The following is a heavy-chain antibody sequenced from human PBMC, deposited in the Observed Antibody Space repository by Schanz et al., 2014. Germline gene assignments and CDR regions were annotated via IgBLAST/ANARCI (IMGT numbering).Heavy chain of an antibody. CDR3: ARRVPYSFGLDV. V-gene: IGHV3-23*04. D-gene: IGHD1-1*01. CDR2: ISASGDST. J-gene: IGHJ6*02. CDR1: GFTFSSYV. Sequence: EVQVVESGGGFVQPGGSLRLSCAASGFTFSSYVMNWVRQAPGRGLEWVSFISASGDSTSYADSVKGRFTISRDNSKTTLYLQMNRLRDEDTAMYYCARRVPYSFGLDVWGQGATVTVSS.